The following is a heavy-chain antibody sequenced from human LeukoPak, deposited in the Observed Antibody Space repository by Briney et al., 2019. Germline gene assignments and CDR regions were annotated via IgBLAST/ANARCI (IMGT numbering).Heavy chain of an antibody. V-gene: IGHV3-21*01. CDR3: AREEEYAPSTLRN. D-gene: IGHD2/OR15-2a*01. J-gene: IGHJ4*02. CDR1: GITFSSYS. CDR2: ISSSSSYI. Sequence: PGGSLRLSCAASGITFSSYSMNWVRQAPGKGLEWVSSISSSSSYIYYADSVKGRFTISRDNAKKSLYLQMNSLRAEDTAVYYCAREEEYAPSTLRNWGQGNLVTVSS.